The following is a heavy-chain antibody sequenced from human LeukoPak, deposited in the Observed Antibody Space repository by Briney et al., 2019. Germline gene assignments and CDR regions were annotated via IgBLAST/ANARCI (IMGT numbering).Heavy chain of an antibody. J-gene: IGHJ3*02. Sequence: PSETLSLTCTVSGGSISSGSYYWSWIRQPAGKGLEWIGRIYTSGSTNYNPSLKSRVTISEYRSKNQFSLKLSSVTAADTAVYYCARVVIDAFDIWGQGTMVTVSS. CDR2: IYTSGST. CDR3: ARVVIDAFDI. CDR1: GGSISSGSYY. V-gene: IGHV4-61*02. D-gene: IGHD2-21*01.